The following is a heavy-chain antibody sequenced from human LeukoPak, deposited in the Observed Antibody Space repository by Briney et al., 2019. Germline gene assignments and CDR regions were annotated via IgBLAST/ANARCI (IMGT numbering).Heavy chain of an antibody. CDR1: GFTFNNYW. V-gene: IGHV3-53*01. J-gene: IGHJ4*02. CDR2: IYSGGST. Sequence: GGSLRLSCAASGFTFNNYWIHWVRQVPGKGLVWVSVIYSGGSTYYADSVKGRFTISRDSSKSTLYLQMNSLRAEDTAVYYCAKDPLYCSGGSCRQSEYFDYWGQGTLVTVSS. CDR3: AKDPLYCSGGSCRQSEYFDY. D-gene: IGHD2-15*01.